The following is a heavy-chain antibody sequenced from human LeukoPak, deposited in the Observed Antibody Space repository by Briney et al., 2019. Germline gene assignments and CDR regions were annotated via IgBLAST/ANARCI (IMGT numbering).Heavy chain of an antibody. J-gene: IGHJ4*02. D-gene: IGHD3-10*01. V-gene: IGHV4-61*02. CDR1: GGSISSGSYY. Sequence: SETLSLTCTVSGGSISSGSYYWSWIRQPAGKGLEWIGRVFTSGSTNYSPSLKSRVTPSVDTSKNQFSLKLSSVTAADTAMYYCARGRYGSGSYFFDYWGQGTLVTVSS. CDR3: ARGRYGSGSYFFDY. CDR2: VFTSGST.